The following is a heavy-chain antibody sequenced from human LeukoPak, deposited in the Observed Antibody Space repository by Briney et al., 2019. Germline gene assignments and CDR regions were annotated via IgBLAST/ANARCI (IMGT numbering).Heavy chain of an antibody. D-gene: IGHD6-13*01. CDR1: GGSFSGYY. J-gene: IGHJ3*02. V-gene: IGHV4-34*01. Sequence: PSETLSLTCAVYGGSFSGYYWSWIRQPPGKGLEWIGKINHSGSTNYNPSLKSRVTISVDTSKNQFSLKLSSVTAADTAVYYCARLMARYSSSWYGRAFDIWGQGTMVTVSS. CDR2: INHSGST. CDR3: ARLMARYSSSWYGRAFDI.